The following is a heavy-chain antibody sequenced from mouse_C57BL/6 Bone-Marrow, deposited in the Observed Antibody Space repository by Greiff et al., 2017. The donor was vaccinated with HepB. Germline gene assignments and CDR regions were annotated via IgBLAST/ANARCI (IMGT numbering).Heavy chain of an antibody. CDR2: SRNKANDYTT. J-gene: IGHJ4*01. Sequence: EVKVVESGGGLVQSGRSLRLSCATSGFTFSDFYMEWVRQAPGKGLEWIAASRNKANDYTTEYSASVKGRFIVSRDTSQSILYLQMNALRAEDTAIYYCARDADGSFFMDYWGQGTSVTVSS. V-gene: IGHV7-1*01. D-gene: IGHD1-1*01. CDR3: ARDADGSFFMDY. CDR1: GFTFSDFY.